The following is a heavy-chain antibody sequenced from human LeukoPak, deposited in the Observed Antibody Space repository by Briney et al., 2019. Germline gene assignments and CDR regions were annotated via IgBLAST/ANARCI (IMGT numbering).Heavy chain of an antibody. V-gene: IGHV1-46*01. J-gene: IGHJ4*02. CDR1: GYAFSGNY. Sequence: ASVKVSCKASGYAFSGNYIHWVRQAPGQGLEWMGIINPSGGSTSYAQKFQGRVTMTRDTSTSTVYMELSSLRSEDTAVYYCARDHVRYSSSWYPIDYWGQGTLVTVSS. D-gene: IGHD6-13*01. CDR2: INPSGGST. CDR3: ARDHVRYSSSWYPIDY.